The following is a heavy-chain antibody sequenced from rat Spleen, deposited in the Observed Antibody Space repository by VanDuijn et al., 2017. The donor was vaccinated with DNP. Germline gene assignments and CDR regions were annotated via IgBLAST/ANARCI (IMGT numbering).Heavy chain of an antibody. J-gene: IGHJ2*01. Sequence: EVQLVQSGGGLVQPGRSLKLSCAASGFTFSNYDMAWVRQAPTKCLEWVASITNSGGSTYYRDSVKGRFTISRDNAKSTLYLQMNSLRSEDMATYYCVRWNSGHFDYWGQGVMVTVSS. CDR2: ITNSGGST. CDR3: VRWNSGHFDY. V-gene: IGHV5-25*01. CDR1: GFTFSNYD. D-gene: IGHD4-3*01.